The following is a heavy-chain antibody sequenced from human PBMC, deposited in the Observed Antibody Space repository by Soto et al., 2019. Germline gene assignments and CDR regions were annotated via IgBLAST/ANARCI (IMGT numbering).Heavy chain of an antibody. J-gene: IGHJ4*02. CDR2: LSGDGTTT. CDR1: GFTFSSFG. V-gene: IGHV3-23*01. D-gene: IGHD3-22*01. Sequence: EVQLLESGGGLVQPGGSLRLSCTASGFTFSSFGMSWVRQAPGKGLEWVSSLSGDGTTTYYVDSVKGRFTISRDNSKNTLSLQMNSLTTEDTAVYYCAKDITFDRSAYNYWGQGILVTVSS. CDR3: AKDITFDRSAYNY.